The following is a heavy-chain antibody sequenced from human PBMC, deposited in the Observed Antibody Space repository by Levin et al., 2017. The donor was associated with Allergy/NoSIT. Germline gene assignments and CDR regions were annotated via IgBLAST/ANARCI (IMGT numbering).Heavy chain of an antibody. V-gene: IGHV3-11*01. Sequence: GGSLRLSCAASGFTFSDYYMSWIRQAPGKGLEWVSYISITGTTIYYADSVKGRFTISRDNAKNSLYLQMNSLRAEDTAVYYCARDKLRTYYDSSAYYIFDYWGQGTLVTVSS. D-gene: IGHD3-22*01. CDR3: ARDKLRTYYDSSAYYIFDY. CDR1: GFTFSDYY. J-gene: IGHJ4*02. CDR2: ISITGTTI.